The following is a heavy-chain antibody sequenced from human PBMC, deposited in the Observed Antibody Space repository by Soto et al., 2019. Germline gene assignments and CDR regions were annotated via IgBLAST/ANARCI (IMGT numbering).Heavy chain of an antibody. J-gene: IGHJ6*02. CDR1: GFTFSSYG. CDR3: ANYAKILVLDV. Sequence: QVQLVESGGGVVQPGRSLRLSCAASGFTFSSYGMHWVRQAPGKGLEGVAVISYDGSNKYYADSVKGRFTISRDNSKNTLYLQMNSLRAEDTAVYYCANYAKILVLDVWGQGTTVTVSS. D-gene: IGHD6-6*01. CDR2: ISYDGSNK. V-gene: IGHV3-30*18.